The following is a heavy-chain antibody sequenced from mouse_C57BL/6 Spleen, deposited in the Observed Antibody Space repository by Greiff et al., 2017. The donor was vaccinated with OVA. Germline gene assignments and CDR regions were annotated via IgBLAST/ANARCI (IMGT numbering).Heavy chain of an antibody. V-gene: IGHV1-53*01. D-gene: IGHD2-1*01. CDR2: INPSNGGT. Sequence: QVQLQQPGTELVKPGASVKLSCKASGYTFTSYWMHWVKQRPVQGLEWIGNINPSNGGTNYNEKFKSKATLTVDKSSSTAYMQLSSLTSEDSAVYYCARLEGNYAYFDYWGQGTTLTVSS. CDR3: ARLEGNYAYFDY. J-gene: IGHJ2*01. CDR1: GYTFTSYW.